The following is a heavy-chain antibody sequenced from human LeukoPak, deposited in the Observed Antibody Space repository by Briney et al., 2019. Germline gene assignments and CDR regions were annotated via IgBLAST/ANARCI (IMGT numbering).Heavy chain of an antibody. CDR2: MNPNSGNT. Sequence: ASVKVSCKASGYTFTSYDINWVRQATGQGLEWMGWMNPNSGNTGYAQKFQGRVTTTRNTSISTAYMELSSLRSEDTAVYYCARVNSHYYYYYGMDVWGQGTTVTVSS. D-gene: IGHD2/OR15-2a*01. CDR1: GYTFTSYD. J-gene: IGHJ6*02. CDR3: ARVNSHYYYYYGMDV. V-gene: IGHV1-8*01.